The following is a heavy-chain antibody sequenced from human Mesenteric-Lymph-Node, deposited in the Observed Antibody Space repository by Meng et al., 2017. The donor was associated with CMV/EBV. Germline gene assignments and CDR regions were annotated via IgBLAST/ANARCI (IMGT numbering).Heavy chain of an antibody. D-gene: IGHD6-13*01. CDR3: ARALHPGTVYYFDY. V-gene: IGHV1-69*01. CDR1: GDTLSDNA. Sequence: KASGDTLSDNAISWVRQAPGQGLEWMGGIIPIFGTANDAQKFQGRVTITADESTSTAYMELSSLRSEDTAVYYCARALHPGTVYYFDYWGQGTLVTVSS. J-gene: IGHJ4*02. CDR2: IIPIFGTA.